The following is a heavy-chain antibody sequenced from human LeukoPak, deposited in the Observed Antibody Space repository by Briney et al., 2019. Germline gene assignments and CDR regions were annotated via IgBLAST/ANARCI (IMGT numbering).Heavy chain of an antibody. V-gene: IGHV4-59*01. J-gene: IGHJ3*02. CDR3: ASLTTADAFDI. D-gene: IGHD3-22*01. Sequence: SETLSLTCTVSGGSISSYYWSWIRQPPGKGLEWIGYIYDSGSTNYNPSLKSRVTISVDTSKNQFSLKLSSVTAADTAVFYCASLTTADAFDIRGQGTMVTVSS. CDR2: IYDSGST. CDR1: GGSISSYY.